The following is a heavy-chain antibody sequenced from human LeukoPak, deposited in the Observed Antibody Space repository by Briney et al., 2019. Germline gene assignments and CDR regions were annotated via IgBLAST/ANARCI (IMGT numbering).Heavy chain of an antibody. CDR2: INHSGST. V-gene: IGHV4-34*01. D-gene: IGHD4-17*01. J-gene: IGHJ5*02. CDR1: GGSFSGYY. CDR3: ARGEYGDLRWFDP. Sequence: SETLSLTCAVYGGSFSGYYWSWIRQPPGKGLEWIGEINHSGSTNYNPSLKSRVTISVDTSKNQFSLKLSSVTAADTAVYYCARGEYGDLRWFDPWGQETLVTVSS.